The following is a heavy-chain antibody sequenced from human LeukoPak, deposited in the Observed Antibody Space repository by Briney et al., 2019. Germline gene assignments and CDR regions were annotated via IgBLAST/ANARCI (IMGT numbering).Heavy chain of an antibody. Sequence: SETLSLTCTVSGGSISSSSYYWGWIRQPPGKGPEWIGSIYYSGSTYYNPSLKSRVTISVDTSKKQFSLKLTSVTAADTAVYYCARESSSLTGGWFDPWGQGTLVTVSS. CDR3: ARESSSLTGGWFDP. CDR1: GGSISSSSYY. V-gene: IGHV4-39*07. CDR2: IYYSGST. D-gene: IGHD6-13*01. J-gene: IGHJ5*02.